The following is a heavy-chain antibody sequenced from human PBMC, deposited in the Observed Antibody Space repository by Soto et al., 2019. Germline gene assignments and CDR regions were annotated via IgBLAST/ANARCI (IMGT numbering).Heavy chain of an antibody. D-gene: IGHD6-19*01. CDR1: GYSFTSYW. CDR3: ARADSSGWVPDAFDI. CDR2: IYPGDSDT. V-gene: IGHV5-51*01. Sequence: GESLKISCKGSGYSFTSYWIGWVRQMPGKGLEWMGIIYPGDSDTRYSPSFQGQVTISADKSISTAYLQWSSLKASDTAMYYCARADSSGWVPDAFDIWGQGTMVTVS. J-gene: IGHJ3*02.